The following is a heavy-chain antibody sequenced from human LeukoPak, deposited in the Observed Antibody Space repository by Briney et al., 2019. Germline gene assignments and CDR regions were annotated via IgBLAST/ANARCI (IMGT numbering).Heavy chain of an antibody. J-gene: IGHJ5*02. CDR3: AKMGAGTTSRWFDP. CDR2: ISGSGGST. Sequence: GGSLRHSCAASGFTFSSYAMSWVRPAPGKGLEWVSAISGSGGSTYYADSVKGRFTISRDNSKHTLYLQMNSLRAEDTAVYYCAKMGAGTTSRWFDPWGQGTLVTVSS. D-gene: IGHD1-7*01. V-gene: IGHV3-23*01. CDR1: GFTFSSYA.